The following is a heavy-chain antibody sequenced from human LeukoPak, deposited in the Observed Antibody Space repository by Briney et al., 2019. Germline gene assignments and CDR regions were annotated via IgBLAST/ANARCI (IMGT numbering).Heavy chain of an antibody. D-gene: IGHD3-10*01. CDR1: GFTFSNYW. Sequence: GGSLRLSCAASGFTFSNYWMYWVRQTPGKGLVWVSRINSDGTTTNFADSVKGRFTISRDNAKNTVYLQMNSLRAEDTAVYYCARDITLTRGGRSDYWGQGTLVTVSS. J-gene: IGHJ4*02. CDR2: INSDGTTT. CDR3: ARDITLTRGGRSDY. V-gene: IGHV3-74*01.